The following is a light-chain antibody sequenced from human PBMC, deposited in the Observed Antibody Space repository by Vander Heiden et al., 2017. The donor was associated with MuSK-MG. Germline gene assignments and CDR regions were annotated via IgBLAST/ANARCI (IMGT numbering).Light chain of an antibody. Sequence: DLKMTQSPSSLSASVGDRVTITCQASQDIREYLNWFQQQPGKAPKLLIYDASNLETGVPSRFSGGGSGTEFSLVITGLQTEDIATYYCQQFHSLPRTFGQGTKVDIK. CDR3: QQFHSLPRT. V-gene: IGKV1-33*01. CDR1: QDIREY. CDR2: DAS. J-gene: IGKJ1*01.